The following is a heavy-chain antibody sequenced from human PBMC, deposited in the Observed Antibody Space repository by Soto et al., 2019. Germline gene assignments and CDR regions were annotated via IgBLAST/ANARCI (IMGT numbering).Heavy chain of an antibody. D-gene: IGHD2-15*01. CDR3: ARDSPLYCSGGCCYVDY. J-gene: IGHJ4*02. CDR2: IKQDGSEK. Sequence: GGSLRLSCAASGFTFSSYWMSWVRQAPGKGLEWVANIKQDGSEKYYVDSVKGRFTISRDNAKNSLYMQMNSLRAEDTAVYYCARDSPLYCSGGCCYVDYWGQGTLVTVSS. CDR1: GFTFSSYW. V-gene: IGHV3-7*03.